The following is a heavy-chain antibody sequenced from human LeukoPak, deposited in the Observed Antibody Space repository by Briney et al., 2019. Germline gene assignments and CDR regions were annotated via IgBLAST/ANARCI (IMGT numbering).Heavy chain of an antibody. CDR3: ARHGFYGDSARRKFYR. Sequence: SETLSLTCTVYNGSFSGYYWSWIRQPPGTGLEWIGQISHSGYTNLNPSLKSRLTISLDTSKNHFSLRLTSLTAADTAVYYCARHGFYGDSARRKFYRWGQGTLVTVSS. CDR2: ISHSGYT. D-gene: IGHD4-17*01. CDR1: NGSFSGYY. J-gene: IGHJ5*02. V-gene: IGHV4-34*01.